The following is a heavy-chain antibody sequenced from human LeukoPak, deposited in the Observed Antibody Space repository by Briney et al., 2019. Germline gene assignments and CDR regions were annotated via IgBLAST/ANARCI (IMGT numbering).Heavy chain of an antibody. CDR1: GFTFSSYG. CDR3: ARGRTDSGYDSGDY. J-gene: IGHJ4*02. CDR2: IWYDGSNK. V-gene: IGHV3-33*01. D-gene: IGHD5-12*01. Sequence: RPGGSLRLSCAASGFTFSSYGMHWVRQAPGKGLEWVAVIWYDGSNKYYADSVKGRFTISRDNSTNTLYLQMNRLRAEDTAVYYCARGRTDSGYDSGDYWGQATLVTVSS.